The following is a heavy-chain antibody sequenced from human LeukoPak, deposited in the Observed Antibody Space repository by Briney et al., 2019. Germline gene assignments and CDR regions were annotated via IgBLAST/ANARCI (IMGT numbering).Heavy chain of an antibody. D-gene: IGHD3-16*02. J-gene: IGHJ4*02. CDR2: ISGSGGST. V-gene: IGHV3-23*01. CDR3: AKVGGYYDYVWGGYRYRLGNHFDY. CDR1: GFTFSSYA. Sequence: GGSLRLSCAASGFTFSSYAMSWVRQAPGKGLEWVSAISGSGGSTYYADSVKGRFTLSRDNSKNTLYLQMNSLRAEDTAVYYCAKVGGYYDYVWGGYRYRLGNHFDYWGQGTLVTVSS.